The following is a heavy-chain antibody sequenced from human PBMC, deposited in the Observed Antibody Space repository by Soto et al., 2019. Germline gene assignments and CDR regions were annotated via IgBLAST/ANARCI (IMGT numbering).Heavy chain of an antibody. CDR3: TTEEFSCGGDCYTEYFQH. V-gene: IGHV3-15*01. J-gene: IGHJ1*01. D-gene: IGHD2-21*02. Sequence: EVQLVESGGGLVKPGGSLRLSCAASGFTFSNAWMSWVRQAPGKGLEWVGRIKSKTDGGTTDYAAPMKGRFTISRDDSKNTLYLQMNSLKTEDTAVYYCTTEEFSCGGDCYTEYFQHWGQGTLVTVSS. CDR2: IKSKTDGGTT. CDR1: GFTFSNAW.